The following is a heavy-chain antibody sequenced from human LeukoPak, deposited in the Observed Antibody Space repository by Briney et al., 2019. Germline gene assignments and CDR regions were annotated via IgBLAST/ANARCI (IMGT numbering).Heavy chain of an antibody. J-gene: IGHJ4*02. D-gene: IGHD3/OR15-3a*01. CDR2: ISSDGGTK. V-gene: IGHV3-30*18. CDR3: AKDGGTGLGTFDY. CDR1: RFTFSNFA. Sequence: PGRSLRLSCVASRFTFSNFAMQWVRQAPGMGLEWLAVISSDGGTKFYADSVKGRFTISRDNSKNSVYLQMSSLRVEDTAVYYCAKDGGTGLGTFDYWGQGTLVTVSS.